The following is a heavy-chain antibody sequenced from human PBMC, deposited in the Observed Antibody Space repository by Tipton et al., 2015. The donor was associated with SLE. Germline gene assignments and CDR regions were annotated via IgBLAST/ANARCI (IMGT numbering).Heavy chain of an antibody. V-gene: IGHV3-30*04. D-gene: IGHD5-12*01. CDR2: ISYDGSNK. CDR1: GFTFSSYA. CDR3: ARGWNIVASPFDY. Sequence: SLRLSCAASGFTFSSYAMHWVRQAPGKGLEWVAVISYDGSNKYYADSVKGRFTISRDNSKNTLYLQMNSLRAEDTAVYYCARGWNIVASPFDYWGQGTLVTVSS. J-gene: IGHJ4*02.